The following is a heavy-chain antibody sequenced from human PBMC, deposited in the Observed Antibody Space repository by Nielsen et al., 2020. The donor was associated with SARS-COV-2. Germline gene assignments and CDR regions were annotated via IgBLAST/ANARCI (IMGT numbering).Heavy chain of an antibody. Sequence: SETLSLTCTVSGGSFSGYYWTWIRQSPGKGLEWIGEINHSGTTSYNPSLKSRVTISIDTSKNHFSLNLSSVTAADTAVYYCARDGSSGWLGWFDPWGQGTLVTVSS. J-gene: IGHJ5*02. CDR2: INHSGTT. V-gene: IGHV4-34*01. D-gene: IGHD6-19*01. CDR3: ARDGSSGWLGWFDP. CDR1: GGSFSGYY.